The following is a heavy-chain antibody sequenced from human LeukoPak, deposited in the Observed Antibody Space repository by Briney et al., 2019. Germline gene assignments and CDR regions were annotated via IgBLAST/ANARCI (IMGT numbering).Heavy chain of an antibody. D-gene: IGHD5-18*01. CDR2: INSDGSST. J-gene: IGHJ4*02. V-gene: IGHV3-74*01. Sequence: GGSLRLSCAASGFTFSSYWMHWVRQAPGKGLVWVSRINSDGSSTSYADSVKGRFTISRDNAKNTLYLQMNSLRAEDTALYYCAYSYGYGDLGYWGQGTLVTVSS. CDR1: GFTFSSYW. CDR3: AYSYGYGDLGY.